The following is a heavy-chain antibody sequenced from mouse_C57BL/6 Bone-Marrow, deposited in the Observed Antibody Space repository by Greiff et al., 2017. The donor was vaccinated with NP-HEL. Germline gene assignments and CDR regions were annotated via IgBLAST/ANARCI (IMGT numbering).Heavy chain of an antibody. Sequence: QVQLQQSGAELARPGASVKLSCKASGYTFTSYGISWVKQRTGQGLEWIGEIYPRSGNTYYNEKFKGKATLTADKSSSTAYMELRSLTSEDSAVYFCASTTIVSRCAYWGEGTLCTVSA. V-gene: IGHV1-81*01. J-gene: IGHJ3*01. D-gene: IGHD2-5*01. CDR1: GYTFTSYG. CDR2: IYPRSGNT. CDR3: ASTTIVSRCAY.